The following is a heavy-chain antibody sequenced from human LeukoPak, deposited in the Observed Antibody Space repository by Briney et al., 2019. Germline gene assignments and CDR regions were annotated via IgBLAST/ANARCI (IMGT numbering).Heavy chain of an antibody. J-gene: IGHJ4*02. CDR3: ARISQGAVGY. CDR1: GGSFSGYY. Sequence: SETLSLTCAVYGGSFSGYYWSWIRQPPGKGLEWIGEINHSGSTNYNPSLKSRVTISVDTSKNQFSLKLSSVTAAYTAVYYCARISQGAVGYWGQGTLVTVSS. V-gene: IGHV4-34*01. CDR2: INHSGST. D-gene: IGHD4/OR15-4a*01.